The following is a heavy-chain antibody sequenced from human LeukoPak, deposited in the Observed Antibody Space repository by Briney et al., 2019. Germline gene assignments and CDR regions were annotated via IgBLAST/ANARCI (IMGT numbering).Heavy chain of an antibody. CDR2: IYPADSET. CDR1: GFLFTGYW. CDR3: ARATCVNGICYTLY. D-gene: IGHD2-8*01. V-gene: IGHV5-51*01. Sequence: GASLKISCKGSGFLFTGYWIVWVRQMPGKGLEWMGIIYPADSETTYSPSFQGQITISADRSSTTAHLQWSSLKASDTAIYYCARATCVNGICYTLYWGQGSLVTVSS. J-gene: IGHJ4*02.